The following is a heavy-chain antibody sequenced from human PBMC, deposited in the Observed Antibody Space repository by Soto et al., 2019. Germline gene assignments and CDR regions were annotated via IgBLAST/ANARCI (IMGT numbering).Heavy chain of an antibody. CDR3: AREGPAPYYYYGMDV. V-gene: IGHV1-18*01. CDR1: GYSFTTYG. J-gene: IGHJ6*02. Sequence: QVQLVQSGGEVKKPGASVKVSCKTSGYSFTTYGISWVRQAPGQGLEWMGWISAYNGNTNYAQKLQGRVTMTIDTSTSTAYMELRSLRSDDTAVYYCAREGPAPYYYYGMDVWGQGSTVTVSS. CDR2: ISAYNGNT.